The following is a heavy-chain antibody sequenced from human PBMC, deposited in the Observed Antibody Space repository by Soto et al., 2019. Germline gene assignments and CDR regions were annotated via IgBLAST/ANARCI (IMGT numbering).Heavy chain of an antibody. J-gene: IGHJ4*02. V-gene: IGHV4-4*02. CDR1: SGSISSSNW. D-gene: IGHD2-15*01. Sequence: QVQLQESGPGLVKPSGTLSLTCAVSSGSISSSNWWSWVRQPPGKGLEWIGEIYHSGSTNYNPSLKSRVTISVDKSKNQFSLKLSSVTAADTAVYYCARKADRYCSGGSCYSGFDYWGQGTLVTVSS. CDR2: IYHSGST. CDR3: ARKADRYCSGGSCYSGFDY.